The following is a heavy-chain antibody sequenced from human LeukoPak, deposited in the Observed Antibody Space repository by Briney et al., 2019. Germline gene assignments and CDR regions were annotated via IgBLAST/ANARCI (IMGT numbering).Heavy chain of an antibody. J-gene: IGHJ4*02. CDR1: GYSISSGYY. CDR3: ARHGRITIFPDY. CDR2: IYHSGST. D-gene: IGHD3-3*01. V-gene: IGHV4-38-2*01. Sequence: SETLSLTCAVSGYSISSGYYWGWIRQPPGKGLEWIGSIYHSGSTYYNPSLKSRVTISVDTSKNQFSLKLSSVTAADTAVYYCARHGRITIFPDYWGQGILVTVSS.